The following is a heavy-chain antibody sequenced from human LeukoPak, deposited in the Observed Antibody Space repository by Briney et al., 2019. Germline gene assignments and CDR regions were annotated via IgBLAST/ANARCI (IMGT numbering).Heavy chain of an antibody. J-gene: IGHJ4*02. CDR1: GGFISTYY. V-gene: IGHV4-59*01. CDR2: IYYTGSA. Sequence: SETLSLTCIVSGGFISTYYWTWIRQPPGKTLEWIGYIYYTGSANYNPSLKSRVTISVDTSKNQFSLKLSSVTAADTAVYYCARSVGSFNYFDYWGQGTLVTVSS. CDR3: ARSVGSFNYFDY. D-gene: IGHD1-26*01.